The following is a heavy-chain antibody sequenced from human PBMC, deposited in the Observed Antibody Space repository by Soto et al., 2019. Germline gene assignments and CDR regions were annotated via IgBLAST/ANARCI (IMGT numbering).Heavy chain of an antibody. CDR2: ISYDGSNK. CDR1: GFTFSSYA. J-gene: IGHJ6*02. D-gene: IGHD6-19*01. Sequence: QVQLVESGGGVVQPGRSLRLSCAASGFTFSSYAMHWVRQAPGKGLEWVAVISYDGSNKYYADSVKGRFTISRDNSKNTLNLQMNSLRAEDTAVYYCARGGSGGYKDGMDVWGQGTTVTVSS. CDR3: ARGGSGGYKDGMDV. V-gene: IGHV3-30-3*01.